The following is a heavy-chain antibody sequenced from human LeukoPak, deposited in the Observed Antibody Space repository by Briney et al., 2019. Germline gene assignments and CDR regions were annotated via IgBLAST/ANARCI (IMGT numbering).Heavy chain of an antibody. CDR1: GYPFTHHY. CDR2: INPSSGGT. J-gene: IGHJ4*02. V-gene: IGHV1-2*02. D-gene: IGHD6-6*01. CDR3: AREVDMDLGTSSADY. Sequence: ASVKVSCTASGYPFTHHYINWVRRAPGQGLEWVGWINPSSGGTKYAPKFKGRVTMTRDTSVTTVYLEMKNLTSDDTGVFYCAREVDMDLGTSSADYWGQGTLVTVSS.